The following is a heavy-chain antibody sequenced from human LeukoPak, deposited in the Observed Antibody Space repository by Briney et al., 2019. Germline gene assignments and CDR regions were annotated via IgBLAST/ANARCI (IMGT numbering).Heavy chain of an antibody. Sequence: GGSLRLSCAASGFTFSSYSMNWVRQAPGKGLEWVSSISSSSSHIYYADSVKGRFTISRDNAKNSLYLQMNSLRAEDTAVYYCARLYYGMDVWGQGTTVTVSS. J-gene: IGHJ6*02. CDR3: ARLYYGMDV. CDR1: GFTFSSYS. CDR2: ISSSSSHI. V-gene: IGHV3-21*01.